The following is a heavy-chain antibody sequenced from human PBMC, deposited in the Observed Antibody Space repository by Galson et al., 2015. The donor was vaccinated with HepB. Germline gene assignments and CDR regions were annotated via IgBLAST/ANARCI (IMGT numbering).Heavy chain of an antibody. CDR2: INAGNGNT. Sequence: SVKVSCKASGYTFTSYAMHRVRQAPGQRLEWMGWINAGNGNTKYSQKFQGRVTITRDTSASTAYMELSSLRSEDTAVYYCARGGQTTIYCGGDCHRDKKQSVRYFDLWGRGTLVTVSS. D-gene: IGHD2-21*01. CDR3: ARGGQTTIYCGGDCHRDKKQSVRYFDL. J-gene: IGHJ2*01. V-gene: IGHV1-3*01. CDR1: GYTFTSYA.